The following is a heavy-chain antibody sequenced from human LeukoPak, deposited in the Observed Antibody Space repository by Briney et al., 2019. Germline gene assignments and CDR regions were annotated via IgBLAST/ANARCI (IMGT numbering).Heavy chain of an antibody. V-gene: IGHV3-7*05. CDR3: ARGLPRIGAFFDY. Sequence: PGRSLGLSCAASGFAFSNYWMSWVRQAPGKGLEWVASIKEDGSQKYYVDSVKGRFTISRDNTKNSLYLQMNFLRAEDTAVYYCARGLPRIGAFFDYWGQGAPVTVSS. CDR2: IKEDGSQK. CDR1: GFAFSNYW. J-gene: IGHJ4*02.